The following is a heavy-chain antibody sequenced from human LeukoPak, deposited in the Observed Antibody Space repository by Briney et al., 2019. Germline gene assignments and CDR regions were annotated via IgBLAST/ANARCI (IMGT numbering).Heavy chain of an antibody. D-gene: IGHD3-22*01. CDR2: IYYSGSI. V-gene: IGHV4-30-4*08. CDR1: GGSISSGDYY. Sequence: SETLSLTCTVSGGSISSGDYYWSWIRQPPGKGLEWIGYIYYSGSIYYNPSLKSRVTISVDTSKNQFSLKLSSVTAADTAVYYCARDGWYYYDTTGSDAFDIWGQGTMVTVSS. J-gene: IGHJ3*02. CDR3: ARDGWYYYDTTGSDAFDI.